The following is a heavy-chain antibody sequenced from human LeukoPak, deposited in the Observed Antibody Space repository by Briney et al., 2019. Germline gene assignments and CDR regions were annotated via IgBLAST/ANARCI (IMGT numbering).Heavy chain of an antibody. CDR3: ARDSGNYYPNFDF. J-gene: IGHJ4*02. CDR2: IKVSGGST. CDR1: GYTFSNHH. D-gene: IGHD1-26*01. Sequence: ASVKVSCKTSGYTFSNHHIHWVRQAPGQGLEWMGIIKVSGGSTSYAQKSQGRVTVASDTSTGTVHMELRSLRSEDTAMYYCARDSGNYYPNFDFWGQGTLVTVSS. V-gene: IGHV1-46*01.